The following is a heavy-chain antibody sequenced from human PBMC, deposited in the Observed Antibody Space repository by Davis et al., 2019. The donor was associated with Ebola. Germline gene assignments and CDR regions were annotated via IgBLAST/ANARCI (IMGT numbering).Heavy chain of an antibody. J-gene: IGHJ4*02. CDR2: LSYDGINK. CDR3: AKVKPVYSSGWMYYFDY. D-gene: IGHD6-19*01. V-gene: IGHV3-30*18. CDR1: GFTLSRYT. Sequence: PGGSLRLSCAASGFTLSRYTMHWIRQAPGRGLEWVAVLSYDGINKYYGDFVRGRFTISRDNSKNALYLQMNSLRAEDTAVYYCAKVKPVYSSGWMYYFDYWGQGTLVTVSS.